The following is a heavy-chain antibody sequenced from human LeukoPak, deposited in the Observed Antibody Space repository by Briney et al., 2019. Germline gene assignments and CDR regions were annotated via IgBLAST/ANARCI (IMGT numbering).Heavy chain of an antibody. Sequence: GGSLRLSCAASRFTFSNFAMSWVRQAPGKGLEWVSAISGSGGSTYYADSVKGRFTISRDNAKNSLYLQMNSLRAEDSAVYYCARGASEYYYDSSGSELGYWGQGTLVTVSS. CDR3: ARGASEYYYDSSGSELGY. CDR1: RFTFSNFA. J-gene: IGHJ4*02. V-gene: IGHV3-23*01. D-gene: IGHD3-22*01. CDR2: ISGSGGST.